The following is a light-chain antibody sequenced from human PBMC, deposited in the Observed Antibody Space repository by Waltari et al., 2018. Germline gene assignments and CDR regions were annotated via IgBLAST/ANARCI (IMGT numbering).Light chain of an antibody. CDR3: SSYISSDTLEL. Sequence: HSALTQPAAVSGSPGQSITISCPGTNSHDGGYNYVSWYQQHPGKAPKHIIFDVSTRPPGVSNRFSGSKSGNTASRTVSGLQAEDEADYYCSSYISSDTLELFGGGTSLTVL. CDR1: NSHDGGYNY. CDR2: DVS. V-gene: IGLV2-14*03. J-gene: IGLJ2*01.